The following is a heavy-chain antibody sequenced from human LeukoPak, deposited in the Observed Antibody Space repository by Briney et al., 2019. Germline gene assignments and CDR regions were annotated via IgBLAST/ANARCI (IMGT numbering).Heavy chain of an antibody. Sequence: PSETLSLTCTVSGGSISSYYWSWIRQPPGKGLEWIGYIYYSGSTNYNPSLKSRVTISVDASKNQFSLKLSSVTAADTAVYYCAKVVMGSYYFDYWGQGTLVTVSS. CDR1: GGSISSYY. CDR3: AKVVMGSYYFDY. CDR2: IYYSGST. V-gene: IGHV4-59*08. D-gene: IGHD3-22*01. J-gene: IGHJ4*02.